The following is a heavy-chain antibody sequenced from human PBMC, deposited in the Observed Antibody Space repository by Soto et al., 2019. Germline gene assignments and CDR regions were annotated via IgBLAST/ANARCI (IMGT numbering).Heavy chain of an antibody. Sequence: GGSLRLACAAYGFTFDEYGMSWVRQAPGKWLEWVSGINWNGGSTGYADSVKGLFTISRDNAKNSLYLQMNSLRAEDTALYHCARVYSIGWWDAFDIWGQGTMVTVSS. V-gene: IGHV3-20*01. J-gene: IGHJ3*02. D-gene: IGHD6-19*01. CDR3: ARVYSIGWWDAFDI. CDR1: GFTFDEYG. CDR2: INWNGGST.